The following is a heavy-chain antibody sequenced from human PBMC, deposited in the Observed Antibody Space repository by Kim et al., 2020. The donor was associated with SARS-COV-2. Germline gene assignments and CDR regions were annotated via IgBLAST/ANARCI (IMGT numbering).Heavy chain of an antibody. Sequence: SVKVSCKASGGTFSSYAISWVRQAPGQGLEWMGGIIPIFGTANYAQKFQGRVTITADESTSTAYMELSSLRSEDTAVYYCARDWSSGYYDSSGYFDWGQGTLVTVSS. CDR2: IIPIFGTA. V-gene: IGHV1-69*13. D-gene: IGHD3-22*01. CDR3: ARDWSSGYYDSSGYFD. CDR1: GGTFSSYA. J-gene: IGHJ4*02.